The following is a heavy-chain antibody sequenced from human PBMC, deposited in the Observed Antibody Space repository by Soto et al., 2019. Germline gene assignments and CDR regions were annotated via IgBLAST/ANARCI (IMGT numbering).Heavy chain of an antibody. CDR3: ARANITTATTLDY. V-gene: IGHV2-70*01. J-gene: IGHJ4*02. D-gene: IGHD4-17*01. CDR1: GFSLSTSGMC. Sequence: TLVNPTQTLALTCTFSGFSLSTSGMCVTLIRQPPGKALEWLALIDWDDDKYYSTSLKTRLTISKGTSKNQVVLSMTDMDPIDTATYYCARANITTATTLDYWGEGTLVTVSS. CDR2: IDWDDDK.